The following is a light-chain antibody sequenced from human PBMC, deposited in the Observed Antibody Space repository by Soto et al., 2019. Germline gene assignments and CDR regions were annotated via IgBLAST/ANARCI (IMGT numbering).Light chain of an antibody. CDR2: AAS. J-gene: IGKJ2*01. Sequence: IQMTQSPSTLSASVGDRVTITCRASQSIDTWLAWYQQKPGKAPKLLIYAASSLQSGVPSRFSGSGSGTDFALTISSLQPEDFATYYCLQDYNHPYTFGQGTKLEIK. CDR3: LQDYNHPYT. V-gene: IGKV1-6*01. CDR1: QSIDTW.